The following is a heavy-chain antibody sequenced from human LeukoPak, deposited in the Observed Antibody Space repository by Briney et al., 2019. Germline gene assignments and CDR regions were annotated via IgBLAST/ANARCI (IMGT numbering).Heavy chain of an antibody. CDR3: ARLRFDFWSGYTHPFFDY. J-gene: IGHJ4*02. Sequence: SETLSLTCTVSGGSISSSSYSWGSIRQPPGKGLEWIGSIYYSGTTYYNPSLKSRVTISVDTSKIQFSLKLSSVAATDTAVYFCARLRFDFWSGYTHPFFDYWGQGTLVTVSS. V-gene: IGHV4-39*01. CDR2: IYYSGTT. CDR1: GGSISSSSYS. D-gene: IGHD3-3*01.